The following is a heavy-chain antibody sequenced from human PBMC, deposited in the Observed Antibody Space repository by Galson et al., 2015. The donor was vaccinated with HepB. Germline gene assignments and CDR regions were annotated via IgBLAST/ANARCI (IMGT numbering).Heavy chain of an antibody. CDR3: ATSIRVGATMGAFDI. CDR1: GYTLTELS. V-gene: IGHV1-24*01. J-gene: IGHJ3*02. D-gene: IGHD1-26*01. Sequence: SVKVSCKVSGYTLTELSMHWVRQAPGKGLEWMGGFDPEDGETIYAQKFQGRVTMTEDTSTDTAYMELSSLRSEDTAVYYCATSIRVGATMGAFDIWGQGTMVTVSS. CDR2: FDPEDGET.